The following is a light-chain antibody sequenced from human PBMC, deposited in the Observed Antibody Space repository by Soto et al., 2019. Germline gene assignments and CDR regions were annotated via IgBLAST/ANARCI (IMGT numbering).Light chain of an antibody. Sequence: EIMMTQSPATLSVARGERGALSSMASQSVSSSYLAWYQQKPGQAPRLLIYAASSRATGIPDRFSGSGSGTDFTLTVSRLEPEDFAVYYCQQYGSSPITFGQGTRLEI. CDR1: QSVSSSY. V-gene: IGKV3-20*01. CDR2: AAS. CDR3: QQYGSSPIT. J-gene: IGKJ5*01.